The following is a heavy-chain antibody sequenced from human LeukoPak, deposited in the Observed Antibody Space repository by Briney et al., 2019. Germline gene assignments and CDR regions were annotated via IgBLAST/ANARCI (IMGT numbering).Heavy chain of an antibody. CDR3: TTDAHYGDYDYYYYYMDV. V-gene: IGHV3-15*01. CDR1: GFTFSNAW. D-gene: IGHD4-17*01. J-gene: IGHJ6*03. CDR2: IKSKTDGGTT. Sequence: PGGSLRLSCAASGFTFSNAWMSWVRQAPGKGLEWVGRIKSKTDGGTTDYAAPVKGRFTISRDDSKNTLYLQMNSLKTEDTAVYYCTTDAHYGDYDYYYYYMDVWGKGTTATVSS.